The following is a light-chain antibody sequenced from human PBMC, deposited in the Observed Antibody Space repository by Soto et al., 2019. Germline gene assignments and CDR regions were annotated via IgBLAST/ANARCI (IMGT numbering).Light chain of an antibody. J-gene: IGKJ4*01. CDR3: QQVKIDPLT. Sequence: DIQLTQSPSFLSASVGDRVTIPCRASQGISSYLAGYLQKPGIAPKFRIYSASTLQGGVPSRFGGSRSGTECTLTIIGVLADDFAAYCCQQVKIDPLTCGGGKTLAIK. CDR2: SAS. V-gene: IGKV1-9*01. CDR1: QGISSY.